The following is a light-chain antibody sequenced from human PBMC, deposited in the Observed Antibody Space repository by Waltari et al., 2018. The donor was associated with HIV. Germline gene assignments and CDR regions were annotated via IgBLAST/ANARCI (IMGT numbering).Light chain of an antibody. J-gene: IGLJ2*01. CDR2: VNY. V-gene: IGLV1-51*01. CDR3: GTWDTSLNAGV. Sequence: SVLTQPPSVSAAPGQQVTISCPGSTSTIRNDFVFWYNQPPGQVPKLLIFVNYDRPSGIPDRFSGSKSGTSATLGITGLQTGDEADYYCGTWDTSLNAGVFGGGTKLTVL. CDR1: TSTIRNDF.